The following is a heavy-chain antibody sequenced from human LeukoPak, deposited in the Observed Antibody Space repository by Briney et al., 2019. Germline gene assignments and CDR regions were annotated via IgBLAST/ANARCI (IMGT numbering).Heavy chain of an antibody. CDR1: GGSISSGYY. CDR3: ARGGIAVAGTGAYFDY. D-gene: IGHD6-19*01. V-gene: IGHV4-38-2*02. CDR2: IYHSGST. J-gene: IGHJ4*02. Sequence: SEILSLTCTVSGGSISSGYYWGWIRQPPGKGLEWIGSIYHSGSTYYNPSLKSRVTISVDTSKNQFSLKLSSVTAADTAVYYCARGGIAVAGTGAYFDYWGQGTLVTVSS.